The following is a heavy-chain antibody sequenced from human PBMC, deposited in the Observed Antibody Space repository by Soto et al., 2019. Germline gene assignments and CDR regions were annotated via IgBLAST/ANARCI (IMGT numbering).Heavy chain of an antibody. V-gene: IGHV1-69*13. D-gene: IGHD3-22*01. CDR3: ARHYDSSGYPPFDY. CDR2: IIPIFGTA. Sequence: SVKVSCKASGGTFSSYAISWVRQAPGQGLEWMGGIIPIFGTANYAQKFQGRVTITADESTSTAYMELSSLRSEDTAVYYCARHYDSSGYPPFDYWGQGTLVTVSS. J-gene: IGHJ4*02. CDR1: GGTFSSYA.